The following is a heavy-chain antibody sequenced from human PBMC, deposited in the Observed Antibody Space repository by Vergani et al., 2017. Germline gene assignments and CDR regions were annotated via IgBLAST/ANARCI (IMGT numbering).Heavy chain of an antibody. J-gene: IGHJ4*02. V-gene: IGHV1-46*03. CDR3: ARGDYGILTGYRY. D-gene: IGHD3-9*01. CDR2: INPSGGHT. CDR1: GYTFSTYY. Sequence: QVQVVQSGAEVKKSGASVKVSCKTSGYTFSTYYMHWVRQAPGQGLEWMGIINPSGGHTNYAQKFQGRVTMTRDTSTSTVYMEVSSLRSEDTAIYYCARGDYGILTGYRYWGQGTLVTVSA.